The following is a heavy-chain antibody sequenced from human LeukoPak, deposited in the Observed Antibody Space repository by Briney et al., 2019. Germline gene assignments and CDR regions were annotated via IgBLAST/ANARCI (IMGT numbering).Heavy chain of an antibody. V-gene: IGHV3-23*01. CDR2: ISVSGDNT. CDR1: GFTFSSYG. D-gene: IGHD2-2*01. CDR3: ARPYSSSVQRYFDY. Sequence: GGSLRLSCAASGFTFSSYGMSWVRQAPGKGLEWVSAISVSGDNTYYADSVKGRFTISRDNSKNTLYLQMNSLRAEDTAVYYCARPYSSSVQRYFDYWGQGTLVTVSS. J-gene: IGHJ4*02.